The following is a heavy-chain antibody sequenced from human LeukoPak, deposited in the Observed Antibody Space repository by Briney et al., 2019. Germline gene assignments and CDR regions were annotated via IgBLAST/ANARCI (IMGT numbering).Heavy chain of an antibody. J-gene: IGHJ6*02. D-gene: IGHD2-2*01. CDR3: ARTRGSTNWKNGMDV. CDR2: IYHTGGT. Sequence: PSETLSLTCTVSGGSISSGSYYWSWIRQPPGKGLEWIGYIYHTGGTNYSPSLKSRVSISIDTAKNQFSLKLSSVTAADTAVYYCARTRGSTNWKNGMDVWGQGTTVTVSS. CDR1: GGSISSGSYY. V-gene: IGHV4-61*01.